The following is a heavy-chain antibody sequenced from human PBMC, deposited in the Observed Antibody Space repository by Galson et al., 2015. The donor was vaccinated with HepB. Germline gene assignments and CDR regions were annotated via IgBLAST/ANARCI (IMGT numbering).Heavy chain of an antibody. D-gene: IGHD3-22*01. CDR1: GYTLTELS. V-gene: IGHV1-24*01. CDR2: FDPEDGST. J-gene: IGHJ3*02. CDR3: ATGWGDSSGYDSDAFDI. Sequence: SCKISGYTLTELSMHWVRQAPGKGLEWMGGFDPEDGSTSYAQKFQGRVTMTRDTSTSTVYMELSSLRSEDTAVYYCATGWGDSSGYDSDAFDIWGQGTMVTVSS.